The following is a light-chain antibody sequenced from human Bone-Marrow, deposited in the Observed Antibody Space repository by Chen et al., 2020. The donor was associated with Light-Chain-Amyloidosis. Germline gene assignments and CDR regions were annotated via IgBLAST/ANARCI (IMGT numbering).Light chain of an antibody. CDR1: NIGSTS. Sequence: SYVLTQPSSVSVAQGQTATLACGGNNIGSTSVHWYQQTPGQAPLLVVYDDSDRPSGIPERLSGSNSGNTATLTISRVEAGDEADYYWQVWDRSSDRPVFGGGTKLTVL. CDR2: DDS. CDR3: QVWDRSSDRPV. V-gene: IGLV3-21*02. J-gene: IGLJ3*02.